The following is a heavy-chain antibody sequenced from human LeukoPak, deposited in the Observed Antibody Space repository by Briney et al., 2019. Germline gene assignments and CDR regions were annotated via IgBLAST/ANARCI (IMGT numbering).Heavy chain of an antibody. CDR1: GYTFTSYD. CDR3: ARDKSVVGVVINDY. Sequence: EASVKVSCKASGYTFTSYDINWVRQAPGQGLEWMGWISPYNGNKKYTQKLQGRVTMTTDTSTSTAYMELRNLRSDDTAVYFCARDKSVVGVVINDYWGQGTLVIVSS. CDR2: ISPYNGNK. J-gene: IGHJ4*02. V-gene: IGHV1-18*01. D-gene: IGHD3-3*01.